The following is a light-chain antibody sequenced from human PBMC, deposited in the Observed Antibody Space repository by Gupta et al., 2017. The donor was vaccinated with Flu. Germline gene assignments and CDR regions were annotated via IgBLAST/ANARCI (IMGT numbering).Light chain of an antibody. Sequence: SVTISCTGTSSDVGGYNYVSWYQQHPGKAPKLMIYDVSKRPSGVPDRFSGSKSGNTASLTISGLQAEDEADYYCCSYAGSYRWVFGGGTKLTVL. CDR2: DVS. CDR3: CSYAGSYRWV. V-gene: IGLV2-11*01. J-gene: IGLJ3*02. CDR1: SSDVGGYNY.